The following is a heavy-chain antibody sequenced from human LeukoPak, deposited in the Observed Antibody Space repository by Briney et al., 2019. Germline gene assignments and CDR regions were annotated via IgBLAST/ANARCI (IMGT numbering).Heavy chain of an antibody. CDR1: GGSISSGDYY. V-gene: IGHV4-30-4*08. CDR3: ARDQTAAAGFLDY. D-gene: IGHD6-13*01. CDR2: IFYNGRT. Sequence: PSQTLSLTCTVSGGSISSGDYYWSWIRQPPGKGLEWIGYIFYNGRTYYNPSLKSRVTISADTSKNQFSPKLSSVTAADTAVYYCARDQTAAAGFLDYWGQGTLVTVSS. J-gene: IGHJ4*02.